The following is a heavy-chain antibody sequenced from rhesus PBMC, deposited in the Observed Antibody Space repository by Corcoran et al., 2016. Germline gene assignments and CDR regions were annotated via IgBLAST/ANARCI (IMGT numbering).Heavy chain of an antibody. V-gene: IGHV4-147*01. CDR3: ARDCTGSGCYGAFDF. Sequence: QVQLQESGPGLVKPSETLSLTCAVSGYSISSNYWSWIRQPPGKGLEWIGYIYGSSGSTYYTPSLKSPVTISTDTSKTQFSLKLSSVTAADTAVYYCARDCTGSGCYGAFDFWGQGLRVTVSS. CDR2: IYGSSGST. D-gene: IGHD2-21*01. CDR1: GYSISSNY. J-gene: IGHJ3*01.